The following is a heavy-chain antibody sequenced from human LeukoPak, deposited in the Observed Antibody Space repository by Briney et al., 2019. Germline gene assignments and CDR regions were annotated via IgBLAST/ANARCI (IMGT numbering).Heavy chain of an antibody. D-gene: IGHD3-22*01. CDR1: GGSISSYY. J-gene: IGHJ4*02. CDR3: ASYDSSGYYGYYFDY. V-gene: IGHV4-59*01. Sequence: SETLSLTCTVSGGSISSYYWSWIRQPPGKGLEWIGYIYYSGSTNYNPSLKSRVTISVDTSKNQFSLKLSSVTAAATAVYYCASYDSSGYYGYYFDYWGQGTLVTVSS. CDR2: IYYSGST.